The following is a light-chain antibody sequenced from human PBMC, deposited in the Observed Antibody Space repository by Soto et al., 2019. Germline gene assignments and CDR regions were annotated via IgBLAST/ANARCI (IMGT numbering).Light chain of an antibody. Sequence: DIQMTQSPSSXSASVGDRVTITCRASQGINTYLAWYQQKPGKVPKLLIFAASTLQSGVPSRFSGSGSGTDFTLTISNLQPEDVASYYCQKYDSAPLTFGGGTKVDIK. V-gene: IGKV1-27*01. CDR2: AAS. J-gene: IGKJ4*01. CDR3: QKYDSAPLT. CDR1: QGINTY.